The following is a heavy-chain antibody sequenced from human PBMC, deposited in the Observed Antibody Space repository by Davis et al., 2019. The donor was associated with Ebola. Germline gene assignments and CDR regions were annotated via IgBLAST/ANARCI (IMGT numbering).Heavy chain of an antibody. V-gene: IGHV6-1*01. D-gene: IGHD2-15*01. Sequence: MPSETLSLTCAISGDSVSSNSAAWNWIRQSPSRGLEWLGRTYYRSKWYNDYAVSVKSRITINPDTSKNQFSLQLNSVTPEDTAVYYCARAEYCSGGSCYSRWFDPWGQGTLVTVSS. CDR2: TYYRSKWYN. J-gene: IGHJ5*02. CDR1: GDSVSSNSAA. CDR3: ARAEYCSGGSCYSRWFDP.